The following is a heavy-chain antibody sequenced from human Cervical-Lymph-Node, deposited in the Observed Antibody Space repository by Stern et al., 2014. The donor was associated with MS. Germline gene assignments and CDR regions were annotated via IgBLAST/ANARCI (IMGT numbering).Heavy chain of an antibody. CDR3: VRAREGYYFDY. D-gene: IGHD2-21*01. CDR2: LDWDGDK. CDR1: GFSLSTTGMC. V-gene: IGHV2-70*01. J-gene: IGHJ4*02. Sequence: QVNLRESGPALVKPTRTLTLTCTFSGFSLSTTGMCLSWIRQPPGKALEWLALLDWDGDKYYSTALKTRLSISKDTSKNQVVLTMTNMAPLDTATYFCVRAREGYYFDYWGQGIPVTVSS.